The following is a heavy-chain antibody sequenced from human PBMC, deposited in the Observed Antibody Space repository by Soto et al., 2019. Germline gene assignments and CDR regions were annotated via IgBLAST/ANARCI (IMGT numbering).Heavy chain of an antibody. CDR1: GYSFTSYW. V-gene: IGHV5-51*01. CDR2: IYPGDSDT. CDR3: TRPDFYYGSGDWAF. J-gene: IGHJ4*02. Sequence: GESLKISCQGFGYSFTSYWIGCVRQMPGKGLEWMGIIYPGDSDTRYSPSFQGHVTISADKSINTAYLQWSSLKASDTAMYYSTRPDFYYGSGDWAFWGQGTPVTVSS. D-gene: IGHD3-10*01.